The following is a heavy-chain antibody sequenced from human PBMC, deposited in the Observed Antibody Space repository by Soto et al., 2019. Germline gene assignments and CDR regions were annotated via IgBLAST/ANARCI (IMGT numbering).Heavy chain of an antibody. D-gene: IGHD6-19*01. CDR2: IDPSDSYT. V-gene: IGHV5-10-1*01. J-gene: IGHJ6*02. Sequence: PGESLKISCNGSGYSFTSYWISWVRQMPGKGLEWMGRIDPSDSYTNYSPSFQGHVTISADKSISTAYLQWSSLKASDTAMYYCARPHQKGIAVAEPSYYYYGMDVWGQGTTVTVS. CDR1: GYSFTSYW. CDR3: ARPHQKGIAVAEPSYYYYGMDV.